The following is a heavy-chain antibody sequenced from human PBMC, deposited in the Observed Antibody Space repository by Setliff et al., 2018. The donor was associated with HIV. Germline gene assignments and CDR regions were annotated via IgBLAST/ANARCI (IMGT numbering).Heavy chain of an antibody. CDR3: ARDPTGGAARFDY. Sequence: PGGSLRLSCTVSGFTVSSNYMTWVRQAPGKGLEWVALMYDGGSTYYADSVKGRFTITRDISKNTLDLQMNSLRVDDPAVYYCARDPTGGAARFDYWGQGTPVTVSS. V-gene: IGHV3-53*01. D-gene: IGHD6-6*01. J-gene: IGHJ4*02. CDR1: GFTVSSNY. CDR2: MYDGGST.